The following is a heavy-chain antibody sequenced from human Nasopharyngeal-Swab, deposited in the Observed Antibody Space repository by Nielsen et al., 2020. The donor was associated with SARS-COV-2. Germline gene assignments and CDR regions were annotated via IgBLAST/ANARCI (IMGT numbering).Heavy chain of an antibody. J-gene: IGHJ6*02. CDR1: GFTFNNYN. CDR3: ARDGLDYDFWSAYFMDV. Sequence: GGSLRLSCAASGFTFNNYNFNWVRQAPGKGLEWVSSISSSSSYIYYADSVKGRFTISRDNAKNSLYPQMNSLRAEDTAVYYCARDGLDYDFWSAYFMDVWGQGTTVTVSS. CDR2: ISSSSSYI. D-gene: IGHD3-3*01. V-gene: IGHV3-21*01.